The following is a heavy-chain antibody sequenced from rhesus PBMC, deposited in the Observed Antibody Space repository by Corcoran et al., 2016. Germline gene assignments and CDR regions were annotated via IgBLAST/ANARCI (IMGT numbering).Heavy chain of an antibody. CDR1: GFTFSSYE. D-gene: IGHD3-34*01. CDR2: ISESCGTL. V-gene: IGHV3-100*02. Sequence: EVQLVESGGGLVKPGGSLRLSCVASGFTFSSYEMHWVRQAPGKGLGWVSVISESCGTLDYPDSVKGRFTNSRDNAKNALFLQMNSLRAEDTAVYYCTRDGVLGRFDYWGQGVLVTVSS. CDR3: TRDGVLGRFDY. J-gene: IGHJ4*01.